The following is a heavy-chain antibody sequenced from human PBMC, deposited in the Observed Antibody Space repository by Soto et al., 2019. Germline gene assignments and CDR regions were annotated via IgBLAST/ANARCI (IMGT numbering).Heavy chain of an antibody. Sequence: SVKVSCKASGGTFSSYAISWVRQAPGQGLEWMGGIIPIFGTANYAQKFQGRVTITADESTSTAYMELSSLRSEDTAVYYCARARGDIVVVPAAIFHYYYGMDVWGQGTTVTVSS. CDR1: GGTFSSYA. CDR2: IIPIFGTA. D-gene: IGHD2-2*02. V-gene: IGHV1-69*13. CDR3: ARARGDIVVVPAAIFHYYYGMDV. J-gene: IGHJ6*02.